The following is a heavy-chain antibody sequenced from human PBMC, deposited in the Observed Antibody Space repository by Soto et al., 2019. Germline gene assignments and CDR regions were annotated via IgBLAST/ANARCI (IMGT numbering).Heavy chain of an antibody. V-gene: IGHV3-30*18. Sequence: SMRLSWAAAGFTFSSYGMHWVLQAPGKGLEWVAVISYDGSNKYYADSVKGRLTISRDNSKNTLYLQMNSLRGEDTAVYYCAKDNGSGCDWLRVGDASDIWGQGTMVTVSS. D-gene: IGHD5-12*01. CDR1: GFTFSSYG. CDR2: ISYDGSNK. J-gene: IGHJ3*02. CDR3: AKDNGSGCDWLRVGDASDI.